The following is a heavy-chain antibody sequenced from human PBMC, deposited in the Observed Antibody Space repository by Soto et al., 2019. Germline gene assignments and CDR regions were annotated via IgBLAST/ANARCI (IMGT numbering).Heavy chain of an antibody. CDR3: AKDAVSGDGLGRMDF. J-gene: IGHJ4*02. CDR1: GFTFSKYA. CDR2: LFGGGGGI. D-gene: IGHD2-21*02. V-gene: IGHV3-23*01. Sequence: EVQLLESGGGLVRPGGSLRLSCVASGFTFSKYAMTWVRQAPGKGLECVSGLFGGGGGIQYADSVKGPFTISRYNSQNTLYLEMDSLRADDTAVYYCAKDAVSGDGLGRMDFWGQGTLGTGSS.